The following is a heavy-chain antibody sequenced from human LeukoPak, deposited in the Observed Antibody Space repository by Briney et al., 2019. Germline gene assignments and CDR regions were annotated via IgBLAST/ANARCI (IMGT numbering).Heavy chain of an antibody. CDR1: GHTFTGYY. Sequence: ASVKVSCKASGHTFTGYYMHWVRQAPGQGLEWMGWINPNSGGTNYAQKFQGRVTMTRDTSISTAYMELSRLRSDDTAVYYCARNYGSGSYVDYWGQGTLVTVSS. J-gene: IGHJ4*02. V-gene: IGHV1-2*02. CDR3: ARNYGSGSYVDY. D-gene: IGHD3-10*01. CDR2: INPNSGGT.